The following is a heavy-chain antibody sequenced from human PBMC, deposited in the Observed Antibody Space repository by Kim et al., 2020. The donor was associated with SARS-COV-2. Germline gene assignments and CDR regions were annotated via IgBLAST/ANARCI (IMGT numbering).Heavy chain of an antibody. CDR2: INHSGST. V-gene: IGHV4-34*01. CDR1: GGSFSGYY. CDR3: ARVFGSSIAARPHYYYGMDV. D-gene: IGHD6-6*01. J-gene: IGHJ6*02. Sequence: SETLSLTCAVYGGSFSGYYWSWIRQPPGKGLEWIGEINHSGSTNYNPSLKSRVTISVDTSKNQFSLKLSSVTAADTAVYYCARVFGSSIAARPHYYYGMDVWGQGTTVTVSS.